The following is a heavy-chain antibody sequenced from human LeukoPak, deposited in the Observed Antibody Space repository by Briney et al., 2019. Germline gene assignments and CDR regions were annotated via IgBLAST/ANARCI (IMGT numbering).Heavy chain of an antibody. CDR1: GGSISSYY. CDR2: INHSGST. CDR3: ARVPPIP. Sequence: KASETLSLTCTVSGGSISSYYWSWIRQPPGKGLEWIGEINHSGSTNYNPSLKSRVTISVDTSKNQFSLKLSSVTAADTAVYYCARVPPIPWGQGTLVTVSS. V-gene: IGHV4-34*01. J-gene: IGHJ5*02.